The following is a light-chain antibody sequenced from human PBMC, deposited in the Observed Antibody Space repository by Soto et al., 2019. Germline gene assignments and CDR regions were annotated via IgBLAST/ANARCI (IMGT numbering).Light chain of an antibody. J-gene: IGLJ2*01. CDR1: SSDVGDYNY. CDR3: CSYAGSVV. CDR2: NVS. V-gene: IGLV2-11*01. Sequence: QSALTQPRSVSGSPGQSVTISCTGTSSDVGDYNYVSWYQQHPGKAPKLMIYNVSKRPSGVPDRFSGSKSGNTASLTISGLQAEDEADYYCCSYAGSVVFGGGTQLTVL.